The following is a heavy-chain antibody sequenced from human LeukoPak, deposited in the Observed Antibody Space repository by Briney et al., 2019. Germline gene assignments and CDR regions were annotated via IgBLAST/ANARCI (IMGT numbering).Heavy chain of an antibody. Sequence: SETLSLTCTVSGGSISSYYWSWIRQPPGKGLEWIGYIYSSGSTNYNPSLKSRVTMSVDTSKNQFSLKLSSVAAADTAVYYCARLEYSSSSTPFDYWGQGTLVTVSS. CDR3: ARLEYSSSSTPFDY. J-gene: IGHJ4*02. CDR1: GGSISSYY. D-gene: IGHD6-6*01. CDR2: IYSSGST. V-gene: IGHV4-4*09.